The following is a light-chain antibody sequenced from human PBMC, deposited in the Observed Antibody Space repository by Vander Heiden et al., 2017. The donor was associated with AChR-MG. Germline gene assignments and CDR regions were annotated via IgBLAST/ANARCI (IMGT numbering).Light chain of an antibody. J-gene: IGLJ3*02. CDR3: ASWDDKLDGV. Sequence: QSVLTHPPSASGTPGQRVPIPCSGSTSNIGHNAVAGYPPLPGTAPKLLIYNTDQRPSGVPDRFSGSKSSTSASLAIGGLQAEDEADYYCASWDDKLDGVFGGGTKLTVL. CDR2: NTD. V-gene: IGLV1-44*01. CDR1: TSNIGHNA.